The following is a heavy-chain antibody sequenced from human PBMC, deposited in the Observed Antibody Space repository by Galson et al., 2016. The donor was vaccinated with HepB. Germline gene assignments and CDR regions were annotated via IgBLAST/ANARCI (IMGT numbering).Heavy chain of an antibody. CDR1: ESVFKNVW. V-gene: IGHV3-15*01. D-gene: IGHD3-10*01. J-gene: IGHJ6*02. CDR2: IKSKADGETI. CDR3: GRIWAGSALGMSV. Sequence: SLRLSCAASESVFKNVWMNWVRQAPGKGLEWVGRIKSKADGETIDYGTPVKGRFSISRDDKKNTLYLQMNDLKTEDTAVYYCGRIWAGSALGMSVWGQGTTVIVSS.